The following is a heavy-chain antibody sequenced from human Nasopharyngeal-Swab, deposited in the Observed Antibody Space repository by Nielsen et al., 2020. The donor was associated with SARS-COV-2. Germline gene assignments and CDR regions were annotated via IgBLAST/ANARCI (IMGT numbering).Heavy chain of an antibody. D-gene: IGHD6-19*01. Sequence: GESLKISCAASGFTFSTYWMHWVRQPPGKGLLWVSRIDTGGTITDYADSVKGRFTISRDNAKNTLYLQMDSLRAEDMAVYYCVRGSSGWYGIDYWGQGTLVTVSS. CDR3: VRGSSGWYGIDY. CDR1: GFTFSTYW. V-gene: IGHV3-74*01. CDR2: IDTGGTIT. J-gene: IGHJ4*02.